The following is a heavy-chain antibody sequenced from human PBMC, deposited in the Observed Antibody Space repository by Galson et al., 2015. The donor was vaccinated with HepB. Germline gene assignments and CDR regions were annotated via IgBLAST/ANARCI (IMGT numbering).Heavy chain of an antibody. CDR3: ARAYEGGAVDI. V-gene: IGHV1-2*02. CDR2: INANSGGT. CDR1: GYIFTAYY. Sequence: SVKVSCKASGYIFTAYYIQWVRQAPGQGLERMGWINANSGGTDYAQKFQGRVTMTRDTSISTAYMELSRLSFDDTARYFCARAYEGGAVDIWGQGTTVTVSS. D-gene: IGHD3-22*01. J-gene: IGHJ3*02.